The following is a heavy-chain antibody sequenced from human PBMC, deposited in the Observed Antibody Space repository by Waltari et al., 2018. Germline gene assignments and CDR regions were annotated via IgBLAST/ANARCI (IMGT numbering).Heavy chain of an antibody. CDR1: GFTFGVQS. J-gene: IGHJ4*02. V-gene: IGHV3-48*01. CDR3: ATEPAPGAGINY. Sequence: VQLVESGVGLVQPGGSLRLSCPGSGFTFGVQSLQCIRWAPGKGLEWVSYISASSAAIYYADSVKGRFTISRDNAKNLLFLQMSNLGAEDMAVYYCATEPAPGAGINYWGQGSLVTVSS. CDR2: ISASSAAI. D-gene: IGHD6-19*01.